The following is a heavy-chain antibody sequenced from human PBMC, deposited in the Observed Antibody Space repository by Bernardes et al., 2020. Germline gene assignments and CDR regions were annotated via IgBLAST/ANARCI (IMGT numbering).Heavy chain of an antibody. CDR3: AKGTLNFPVYYFDY. CDR2: ISGSGGST. Sequence: GGSLRLSRAASGFTFSSYAMSWVRQAPGKGLEWVSAISGSGGSTYYADSVKGRFTISRDNSKNTLYLQMNSLRAEDTAVYYCAKGTLNFPVYYFDYWGQGTLVTVSS. J-gene: IGHJ4*02. CDR1: GFTFSSYA. V-gene: IGHV3-23*01. D-gene: IGHD3-16*01.